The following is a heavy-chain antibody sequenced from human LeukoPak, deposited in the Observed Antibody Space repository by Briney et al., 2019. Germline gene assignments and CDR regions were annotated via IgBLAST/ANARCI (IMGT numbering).Heavy chain of an antibody. V-gene: IGHV3-23*01. Sequence: GGSLRLSCVASGFSFSNYGMNWVRQAPGKGLEWVSGIVGSGVTTYYADSVKGRFTISRDNSKNTLYLHMNGLRVEDTAIYYCARDERWIQFNYWGQGTLVTVSS. J-gene: IGHJ4*02. CDR2: IVGSGVTT. CDR1: GFSFSNYG. CDR3: ARDERWIQFNY. D-gene: IGHD5-18*01.